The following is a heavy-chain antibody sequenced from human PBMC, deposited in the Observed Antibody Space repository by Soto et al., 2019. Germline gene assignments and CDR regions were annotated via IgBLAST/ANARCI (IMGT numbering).Heavy chain of an antibody. D-gene: IGHD4-4*01. J-gene: IGHJ5*02. Sequence: GASVKVSCKASGGTFSSYAISWVRQAPGQGLEWMGGIIPIFGTANYAQKFQGRVTITADESTSTAYMELSSLRSEDTAVYYCARDRPLNDYIFDPWGQGTLVTVSS. CDR3: ARDRPLNDYIFDP. CDR1: GGTFSSYA. CDR2: IIPIFGTA. V-gene: IGHV1-69*13.